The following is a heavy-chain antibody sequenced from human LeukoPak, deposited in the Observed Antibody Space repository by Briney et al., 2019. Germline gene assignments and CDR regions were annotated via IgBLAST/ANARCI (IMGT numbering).Heavy chain of an antibody. V-gene: IGHV3-49*03. Sequence: PGGSLRLSCTASGFTFGDYAMSWFRQAPGKGLEWVGFIRSKAYGGTTEYAASVKGRFTISRDDSKSIAYLQMNSLKTEDTAGYYCTRVIYYYGMDVWGQGTTVTVSS. CDR1: GFTFGDYA. J-gene: IGHJ6*02. CDR3: TRVIYYYGMDV. CDR2: IRSKAYGGTT.